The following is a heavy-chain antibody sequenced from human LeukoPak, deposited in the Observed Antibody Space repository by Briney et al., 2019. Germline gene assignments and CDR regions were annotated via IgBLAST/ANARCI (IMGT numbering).Heavy chain of an antibody. V-gene: IGHV1-69*13. J-gene: IGHJ6*04. CDR1: GGTFSSYD. CDR3: ATGQDIVVVPAAPPGYYGMDV. Sequence: ASVKVSCKASGGTFSSYDISWVRQAPGQGLEWMGGNIPIFGTANYAQKFQGRVTITADESTSTAYMELSSLRSEDTAVYYCATGQDIVVVPAAPPGYYGMDVRGKGTTVTVSS. CDR2: NIPIFGTA. D-gene: IGHD2-2*01.